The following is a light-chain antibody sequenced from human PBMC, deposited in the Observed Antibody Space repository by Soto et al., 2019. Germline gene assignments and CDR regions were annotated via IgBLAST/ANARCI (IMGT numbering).Light chain of an antibody. CDR2: GTS. J-gene: IGKJ4*01. CDR1: QSISNDH. Sequence: EIVVTQSPGTLSLSPGERATLSCRASQSISNDHLAWYQQKPGQAPRLLISGTSNRATGGIADRFSGSGSGTDFTLTISRLEPEDFAVYYCQYYGSSVTFAGGTKVEIK. V-gene: IGKV3-20*01. CDR3: QYYGSSVT.